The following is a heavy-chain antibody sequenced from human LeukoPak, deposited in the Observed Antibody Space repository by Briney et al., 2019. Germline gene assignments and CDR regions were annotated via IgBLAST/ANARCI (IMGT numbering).Heavy chain of an antibody. V-gene: IGHV3-23*01. Sequence: GGSLRLSCAASGFTFSSYAMSWVRQAPGKGLEWVSAISGSGGSTYYADSVKGRFTISRDNSKNTLYLQMNSLRAEDTAVYYCARDVHRDYYDSSGRRAFDIWGQGTMVTVSS. CDR3: ARDVHRDYYDSSGRRAFDI. CDR2: ISGSGGST. D-gene: IGHD3-22*01. CDR1: GFTFSSYA. J-gene: IGHJ3*02.